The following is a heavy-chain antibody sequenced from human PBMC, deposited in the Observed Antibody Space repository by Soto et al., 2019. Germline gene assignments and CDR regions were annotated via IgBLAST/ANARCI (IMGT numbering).Heavy chain of an antibody. J-gene: IGHJ4*02. D-gene: IGHD5-18*01. CDR3: TTGTAVAIYNFDY. CDR1: GFTFSSYS. Sequence: GGSLRLSCAASGFTFSSYSMNWVRQAPGKGLEWVSSISSSSSYIYYADSVKGRFTISRDNSKNTLYLQMNSLRAEDSALYYCTTGTAVAIYNFDYWGQGTLVTVSS. V-gene: IGHV3-21*01. CDR2: ISSSSSYI.